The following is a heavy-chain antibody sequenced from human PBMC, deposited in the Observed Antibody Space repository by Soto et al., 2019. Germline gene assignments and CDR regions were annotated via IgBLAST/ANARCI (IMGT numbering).Heavy chain of an antibody. CDR3: AKTYGSEGLNWFYP. V-gene: IGHV3-23*01. Sequence: GGSLRLSCAASGFTFSRYAMSWVRQAPGKGLEWVSAISGSGGSTYYADSVKGRFTISRDNSKNTLYLQMNSLRAEDTAVYYCAKTYGSEGLNWFYPWGQGTLVTVSS. CDR2: ISGSGGST. CDR1: GFTFSRYA. D-gene: IGHD3-10*01. J-gene: IGHJ5*02.